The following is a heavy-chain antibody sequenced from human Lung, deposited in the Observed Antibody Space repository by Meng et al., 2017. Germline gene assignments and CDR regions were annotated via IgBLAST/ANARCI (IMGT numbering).Heavy chain of an antibody. J-gene: IGHJ4*02. Sequence: GESLKISCAASGFTFKNAWMSWVRQAPGKGLEWVGRVKSKTDGGTTDYAAPVKGRFTISRDDSENTVSLQMNSLKTEDTAVYYCTTDHGDYYFDYWGQGNLVNGAS. D-gene: IGHD4-17*01. V-gene: IGHV3-15*01. CDR3: TTDHGDYYFDY. CDR2: VKSKTDGGTT. CDR1: GFTFKNAW.